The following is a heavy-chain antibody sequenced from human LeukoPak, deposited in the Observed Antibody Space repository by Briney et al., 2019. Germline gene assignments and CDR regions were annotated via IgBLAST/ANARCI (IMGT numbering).Heavy chain of an antibody. CDR1: GFTFGSYA. CDR2: ISSNGGST. J-gene: IGHJ4*02. V-gene: IGHV3-64*01. CDR3: ARVRHGSLDY. Sequence: GGSLRLSCAASGFTFGSYAMHWVRQAPVKGLEYVSAISSNGGSTYYANSVKGRFTISRDNSKNTLYLQMNSLRAEDTAVYYCARVRHGSLDYWGQGTLVTVSS. D-gene: IGHD5-12*01.